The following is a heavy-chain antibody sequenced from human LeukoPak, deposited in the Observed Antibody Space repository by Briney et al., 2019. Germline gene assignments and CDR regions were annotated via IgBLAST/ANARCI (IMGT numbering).Heavy chain of an antibody. CDR2: ISAYNGNT. CDR1: GYTFTSYG. D-gene: IGHD2-15*01. J-gene: IGHJ4*02. CDR3: VRYRSGGSCYDY. Sequence: EASVKVSCKASGYTFTSYGISWVRQAPGQGLEWMGWISAYNGNTNYAQKLQGRVTMTTDTSTSTAYMELRSLRSDDTAVYYCVRYRSGGSCYDYWGQGTLVTVSS. V-gene: IGHV1-18*01.